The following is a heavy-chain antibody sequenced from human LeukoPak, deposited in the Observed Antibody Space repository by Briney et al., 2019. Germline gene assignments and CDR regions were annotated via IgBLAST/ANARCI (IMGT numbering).Heavy chain of an antibody. CDR1: GFTFSSYS. V-gene: IGHV3-21*01. D-gene: IGHD6-6*01. CDR2: ISSSSSYI. Sequence: GGSLRLSCAASGFTFSSYSMNWVRQAPGKGLEWVSSISSSSSYIYCADSVKGRFTISRDNAKNSLYLQMNSLRAEDTAVYYCARLDSSSSGYFDYWGQGTLVTVSS. J-gene: IGHJ4*02. CDR3: ARLDSSSSGYFDY.